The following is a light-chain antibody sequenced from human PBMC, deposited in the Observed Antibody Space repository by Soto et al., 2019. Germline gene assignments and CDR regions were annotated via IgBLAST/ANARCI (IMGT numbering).Light chain of an antibody. CDR1: QSVSSSY. J-gene: IGKJ1*01. CDR2: AAS. Sequence: IMLSLSPGTLSLSPGARATRSCRGSQSVSSSYLAWYQHKPGQAPRLLIYAASSRATGIPDRFSASGSGTDFTLTISRLEPEDFAVYCCQQFASMPRTFGQGTKLDIK. CDR3: QQFASMPRT. V-gene: IGKV3-20*01.